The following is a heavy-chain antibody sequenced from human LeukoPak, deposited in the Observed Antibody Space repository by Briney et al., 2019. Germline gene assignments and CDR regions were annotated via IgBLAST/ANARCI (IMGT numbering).Heavy chain of an antibody. CDR2: IYNSGKT. Sequence: GGSLRLSCEVSGISVNTSYLSWVRQAPGRGLEWVSVIYNSGKTFYRDSVKGRFTISRDNSKNTLYLQMNSLRAEDTAVYYCAKDGWELSWGQGTLVTVSS. CDR1: GISVNTSY. D-gene: IGHD1-26*01. CDR3: AKDGWELS. J-gene: IGHJ4*02. V-gene: IGHV3-66*03.